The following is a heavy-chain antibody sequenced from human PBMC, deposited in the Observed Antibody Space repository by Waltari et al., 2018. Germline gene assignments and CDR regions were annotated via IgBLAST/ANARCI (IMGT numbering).Heavy chain of an antibody. CDR1: GFNLIAYE. J-gene: IGHJ4*02. CDR3: ATGGNGYAYYFQY. V-gene: IGHV3-48*03. D-gene: IGHD3-16*01. CDR2: ISSSSSTI. Sequence: EVHLVESGGGLIQTGGSVRLSCAASGFNLIAYEMNWVRQAPGKGLEWVSYISSSSSTIYYSDSVKGRFTVSRDNAKNSLYLQMNSLRGEDTGVYYCATGGNGYAYYFQYWGQGTLLTVSS.